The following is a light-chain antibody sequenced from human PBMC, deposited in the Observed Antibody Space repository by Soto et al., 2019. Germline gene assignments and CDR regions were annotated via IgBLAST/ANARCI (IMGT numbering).Light chain of an antibody. Sequence: QSALTQPASVSGSAGQSITIFCSGTMRDVGAYNLVSWYQQHPGTAPKLIIYEVRKRPSGISSRFAGSSSGNTASLTISGLQPADEGDYYCSAYTARSTLVVGGGTKRIVL. J-gene: IGLJ3*02. CDR3: SAYTARSTLV. V-gene: IGLV2-14*01. CDR2: EVR. CDR1: MRDVGAYNL.